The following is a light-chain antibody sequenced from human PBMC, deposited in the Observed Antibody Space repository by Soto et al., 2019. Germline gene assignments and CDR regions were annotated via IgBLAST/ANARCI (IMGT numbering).Light chain of an antibody. CDR2: EAS. CDR3: QQVKSYPRT. Sequence: DIDLTQSPSSLSSSLGDRVTITCRASQAITNNLAWYQQKPGNPPRLLIYEASTLPTGVPSRFSGRKAGTQFILTIDSLQPEDFAVYYCQQVKSYPRTFGGGTKVDIK. V-gene: IGKV1-9*01. CDR1: QAITNN. J-gene: IGKJ4*01.